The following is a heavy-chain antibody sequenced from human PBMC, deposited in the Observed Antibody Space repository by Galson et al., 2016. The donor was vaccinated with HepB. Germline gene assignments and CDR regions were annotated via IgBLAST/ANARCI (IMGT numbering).Heavy chain of an antibody. D-gene: IGHD2/OR15-2a*01. CDR2: ISFDGFNR. CDR1: GFTFSSYG. CDR3: AKELVSRTTDYYYAMDV. Sequence: SLRLSCAASGFTFSSYGMHWVRQAPGKGLEWVTVISFDGFNRYYADSVKGRFTVSRDNSKNTLYLQMNNLRAEDTAVYHCAKELVSRTTDYYYAMDVWGTGTTVTVSS. J-gene: IGHJ6*04. V-gene: IGHV3-30*18.